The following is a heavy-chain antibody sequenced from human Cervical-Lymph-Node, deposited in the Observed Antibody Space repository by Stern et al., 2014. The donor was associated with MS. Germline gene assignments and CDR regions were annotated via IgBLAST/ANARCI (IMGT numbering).Heavy chain of an antibody. V-gene: IGHV1-8*01. CDR1: GYTFTTYE. D-gene: IGHD1-26*01. CDR3: AREGVIVGPNRFDS. CDR2: MHPNSDNT. Sequence: VQLVESGAEVKKPGASVKVSCKASGYTFTTYEINWVRQATGQGLEWMGLMHPNSDNTGYAQKFQGRLTMTRNTSINTVYMELSSLRSEDTAVYYCAREGVIVGPNRFDSWGQGTLVPVSS. J-gene: IGHJ4*02.